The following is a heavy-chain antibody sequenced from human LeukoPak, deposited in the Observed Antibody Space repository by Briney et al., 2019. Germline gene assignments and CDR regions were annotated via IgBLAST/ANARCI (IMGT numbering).Heavy chain of an antibody. CDR1: GFTFSSYG. V-gene: IGHV3-30*18. CDR3: AKNVVVVPAAQNYYYYGMDV. CDR2: ISYDGSNK. J-gene: IGHJ6*02. Sequence: GGSLRLSCAASGFTFSSYGMHWVRQAPGKGLEWVAVISYDGSNKYYADSVKGRFTISRDNSKNTLYLQMNSLRAEDTAAYYCAKNVVVVPAAQNYYYYGMDVWGQGTTVAVSS. D-gene: IGHD2-2*01.